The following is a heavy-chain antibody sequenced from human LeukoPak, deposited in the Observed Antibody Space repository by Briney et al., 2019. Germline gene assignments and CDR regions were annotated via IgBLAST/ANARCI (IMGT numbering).Heavy chain of an antibody. V-gene: IGHV4-31*03. CDR2: IYYSGST. D-gene: IGHD3-22*01. J-gene: IGHJ4*02. CDR1: GSSISSGGYY. Sequence: SETLSLTCTVSGSSISSGGYYWSWIRQHPGKGLEWIGYIYYSGSTYYNPSLKSRVTISVDTSKNQFSLKLSSVTAADTAVYYCARAEAYYYDCSGYYHLDYWGQGTLVTVSS. CDR3: ARAEAYYYDCSGYYHLDY.